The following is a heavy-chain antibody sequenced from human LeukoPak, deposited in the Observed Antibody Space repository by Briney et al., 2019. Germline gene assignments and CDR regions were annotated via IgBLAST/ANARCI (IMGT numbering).Heavy chain of an antibody. CDR2: IIPILGIA. J-gene: IGHJ6*02. Sequence: SVKVSCKASGGTFSSYAISWVRQAPGQGLEGMGRIIPILGIANYAQKFQGRVTITADKSTSTAYMELSSLRSEDTAVYYCARPYGSGSYYKDYYYYYGMDVWGQGTTVTVSS. D-gene: IGHD3-10*01. CDR3: ARPYGSGSYYKDYYYYYGMDV. CDR1: GGTFSSYA. V-gene: IGHV1-69*04.